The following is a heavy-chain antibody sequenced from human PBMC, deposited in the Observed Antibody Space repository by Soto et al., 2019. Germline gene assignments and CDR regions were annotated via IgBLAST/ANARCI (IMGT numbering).Heavy chain of an antibody. D-gene: IGHD5-12*01. V-gene: IGHV4-34*01. J-gene: IGHJ6*03. CDR1: GGSFSGYY. CDR2: INHSGST. CDR3: ARKKRGYSGYVDYYYYMDV. Sequence: PSETLSLTCAVYGGSFSGYYWSWIRQPPGKGLEWIGEINHSGSTNYNPSLKSRVTISVDTSKNQFSLKLSSVTAADTAVYYCARKKRGYSGYVDYYYYMDVWGKGTTVTVSS.